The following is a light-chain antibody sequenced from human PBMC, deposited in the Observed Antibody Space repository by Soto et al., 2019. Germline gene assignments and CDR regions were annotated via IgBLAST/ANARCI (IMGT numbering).Light chain of an antibody. V-gene: IGLV2-14*03. J-gene: IGLJ1*01. CDR3: SAYTVSRTYV. CDR1: SSDVGAYNF. CDR2: NVY. Sequence: QSVLTQSASVSGSPGQSITISCTGTSSDVGAYNFVSWHQQHPGKAPKLMIYNVYDRPSGISYRFSGSKSGNTASLTISGLQGEDEADYYCSAYTVSRTYVFGTGTKVTV.